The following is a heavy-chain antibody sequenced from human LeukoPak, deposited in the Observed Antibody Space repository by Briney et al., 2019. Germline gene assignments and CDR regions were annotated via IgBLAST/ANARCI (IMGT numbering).Heavy chain of an antibody. CDR3: ARARSPSRWLGYYYYFDY. D-gene: IGHD6-19*01. CDR2: IYHNGTT. CDR1: GYSISSGYY. J-gene: IGHJ4*02. Sequence: QTSETLSLTCAVSGYSISSGYYWGWIRQPPRKGLEWIGSIYHNGTTYYNPSLKSRVTISVDTSKNQFSLKLSSVTAADTAVYYCARARSPSRWLGYYYYFDYWGQGTLVTVSS. V-gene: IGHV4-38-2*01.